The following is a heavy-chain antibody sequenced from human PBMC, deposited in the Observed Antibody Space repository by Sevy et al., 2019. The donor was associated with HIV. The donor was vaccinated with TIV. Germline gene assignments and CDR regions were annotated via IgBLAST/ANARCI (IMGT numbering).Heavy chain of an antibody. J-gene: IGHJ5*02. V-gene: IGHV4-59*13. CDR3: AASYYDFLTGSGGWFDP. CDR2: IYHTGST. D-gene: IGHD3-9*01. Sequence: SETLSLTCSLSGGSNNNYYWSWIRQPRGKGLEWIGYIYHTGSTNYNPSLKSRVTISIDKSNNQFSLKLSSVTAAETAVYYCAASYYDFLTGSGGWFDPWGRGTLVTVSS. CDR1: GGSNNNYY.